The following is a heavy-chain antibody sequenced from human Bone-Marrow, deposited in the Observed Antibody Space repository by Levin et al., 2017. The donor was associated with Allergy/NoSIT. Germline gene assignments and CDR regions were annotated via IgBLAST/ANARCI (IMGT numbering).Heavy chain of an antibody. J-gene: IGHJ6*02. D-gene: IGHD4-23*01. CDR3: AKDYGGNPGYYYYGMDV. Sequence: GGSLRLSCAASGFTFSSYGMHWVRQAPGKGLEWVAVISYDGSNKYYADSVKGRFTISRDNSKNTLYLQMNSLRAEDTAVYYCAKDYGGNPGYYYYGMDVWGQGTTVTVSS. CDR1: GFTFSSYG. V-gene: IGHV3-30*18. CDR2: ISYDGSNK.